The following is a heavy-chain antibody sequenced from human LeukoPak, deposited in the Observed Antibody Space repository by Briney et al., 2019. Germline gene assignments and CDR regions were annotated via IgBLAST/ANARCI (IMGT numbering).Heavy chain of an antibody. D-gene: IGHD3-3*01. CDR2: IKHDGSER. CDR1: GVTFSDFW. V-gene: IGHV3-7*01. J-gene: IGHJ4*02. CDR3: ARLHVDALGFVERLTEVGHLDY. Sequence: GGSLRLSFATSGVTFSDFWMTWVRQAPGKGLEWVANIKHDGSERYYVDSVKGRFTISRDNAKTSLYLQMNNLRVEDTAVYYCARLHVDALGFVERLTEVGHLDYWGQGTLVTVSS.